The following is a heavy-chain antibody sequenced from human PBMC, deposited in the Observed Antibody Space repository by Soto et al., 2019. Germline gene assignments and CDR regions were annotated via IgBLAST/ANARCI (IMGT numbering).Heavy chain of an antibody. V-gene: IGHV1-8*01. CDR1: GYTFTSYD. J-gene: IGHJ3*02. CDR2: MNPNSGNT. CDR3: ARVYCSGGSCYPGAFDI. Sequence: VKVSCKASGYTFTSYDINWVRQATGQGLEWMGWMNPNSGNTGYAQKFQGRVTMTRNTSISTAYMELSSLRSEDTAVYYCARVYCSGGSCYPGAFDIWGQGTMVTVSS. D-gene: IGHD2-15*01.